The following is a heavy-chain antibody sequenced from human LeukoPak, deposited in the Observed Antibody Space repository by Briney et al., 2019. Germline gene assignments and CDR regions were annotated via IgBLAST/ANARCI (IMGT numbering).Heavy chain of an antibody. D-gene: IGHD6-6*01. J-gene: IGHJ4*02. V-gene: IGHV3-23*01. CDR1: GSTFSSYA. Sequence: GGSLRLSCAASGSTFSSYAMSWVRQAPGKGLEWVAAISAGGAVTVYADSVKGRFTISRDNSKNTLYLQMNSLRAEDTAVYYCAPRGAARNFDYWGQGTLVTVSS. CDR3: APRGAARNFDY. CDR2: ISAGGAVT.